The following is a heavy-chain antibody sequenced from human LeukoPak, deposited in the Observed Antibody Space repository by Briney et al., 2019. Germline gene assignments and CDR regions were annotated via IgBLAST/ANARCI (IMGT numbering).Heavy chain of an antibody. CDR2: MNPNSGNT. D-gene: IGHD3-10*01. V-gene: IGHV1-8*01. CDR3: ARGYGSRNWFDP. CDR1: GYTFTSYD. J-gene: IGHJ5*02. Sequence: ASVTVSCTASGYTFTSYDINWVRQATGQGLEWMGWMNPNSGNTGYAQKFQGRVTMTRNTSISTAYMELSSLRFEDTAVYYCARGYGSRNWFDPWGQGTLVTVSS.